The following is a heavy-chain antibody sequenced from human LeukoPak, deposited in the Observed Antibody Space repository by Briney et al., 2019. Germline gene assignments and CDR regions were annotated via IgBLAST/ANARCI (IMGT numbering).Heavy chain of an antibody. D-gene: IGHD2-2*01. CDR1: GYY. CDR2: IYYSGST. Sequence: GYYMHWVRQPPGKGLEWIGYIYYSGSTYYNPSLKSRVTISVDTSKNQFSLKLSSVTAADTAVYYCARVPAAIGRWFDPWGQGTLVTVSS. CDR3: ARVPAAIGRWFDP. V-gene: IGHV4-31*02. J-gene: IGHJ5*02.